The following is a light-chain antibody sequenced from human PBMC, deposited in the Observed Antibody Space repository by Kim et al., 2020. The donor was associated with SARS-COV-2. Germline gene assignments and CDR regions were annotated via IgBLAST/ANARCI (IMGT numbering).Light chain of an antibody. Sequence: IQLTQSPSSLSASIGDRVSITCRASQGLGSTFLAWYQQKPGKAPNLLIYSAFILQSGVPSRFSGSGSGTDFTLTISSLQPEDFATYYCQQVRNYPYTFGRGTKLEI. CDR3: QQVRNYPYT. J-gene: IGKJ2*01. V-gene: IGKV1-9*01. CDR1: QGLGSTF. CDR2: SAF.